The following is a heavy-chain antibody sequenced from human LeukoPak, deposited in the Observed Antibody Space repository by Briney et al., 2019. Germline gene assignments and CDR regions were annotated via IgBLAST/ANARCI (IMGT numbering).Heavy chain of an antibody. CDR1: GFTFSSYA. CDR2: ISGSGGST. Sequence: GGSLRLSCAASGFTFSSYAMSWVRQAPGKGLEWVSAISGSGGSTYYADSVKGRFTISRGNSKNTLYLQMNSLRAEDTAVYYCAKGSYCSSTSCLQADAFDIWGQGTMVTVSS. D-gene: IGHD2-2*01. CDR3: AKGSYCSSTSCLQADAFDI. V-gene: IGHV3-23*01. J-gene: IGHJ3*02.